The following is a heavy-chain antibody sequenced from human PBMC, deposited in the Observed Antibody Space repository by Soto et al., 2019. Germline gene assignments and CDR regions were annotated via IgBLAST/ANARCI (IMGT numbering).Heavy chain of an antibody. V-gene: IGHV1-18*01. J-gene: IGHJ5*02. CDR1: GYTFTSYG. Sequence: ASVKVSCKASGYTFTSYGISWVRQAPGQGLEWMGWISAYNGNTNYAQKIQGRVTMTTDTSTSTAYMELRSLRSDDTAVYYCARYPKIDYDFWSGYYTKTYNWFDPWGQGTLVTVSS. D-gene: IGHD3-3*01. CDR3: ARYPKIDYDFWSGYYTKTYNWFDP. CDR2: ISAYNGNT.